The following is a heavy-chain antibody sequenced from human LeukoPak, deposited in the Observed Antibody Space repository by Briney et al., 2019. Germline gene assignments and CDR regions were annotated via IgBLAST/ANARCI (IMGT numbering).Heavy chain of an antibody. CDR3: ARDPDLRRGFDGEGY. Sequence: PGGSLRLSCAASGFTFSSYSMNWVRQAPGKGLEWVSYISSRSSTIYYADSVKGRFTISRDNAKNSLYLQVNSLRDEDTAVYYCARDPDLRRGFDGEGYWGQGTLVTVSS. D-gene: IGHD3-10*01. CDR2: ISSRSSTI. CDR1: GFTFSSYS. J-gene: IGHJ4*02. V-gene: IGHV3-48*02.